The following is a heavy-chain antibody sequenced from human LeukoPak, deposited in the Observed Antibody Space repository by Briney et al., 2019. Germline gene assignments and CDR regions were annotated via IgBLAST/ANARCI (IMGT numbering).Heavy chain of an antibody. CDR2: IYSGGSS. J-gene: IGHJ4*02. D-gene: IGHD1-26*01. CDR1: GFTVSSNY. V-gene: IGHV3-53*01. Sequence: SGGSLRLSCAASGFTVSSNYMSWVRQAPGKGLEWVSVIYSGGSSYYADSVKGRFTLSRDNSKNTLYLQMNSLRAEDTAVYYCARGGRSSGGYLYNFDYWGQGTLVTVSS. CDR3: ARGGRSSGGYLYNFDY.